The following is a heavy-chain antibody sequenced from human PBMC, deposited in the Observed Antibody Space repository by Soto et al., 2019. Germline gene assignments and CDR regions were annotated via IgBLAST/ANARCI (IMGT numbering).Heavy chain of an antibody. V-gene: IGHV3-30*18. CDR2: ISYDGSNK. Sequence: PGGSLRLSCAASGFTFSSYGMHWVRQAPGKGLEWVAVISYDGSNKYYADSVKGRFTISRDNSKNTLYLQMNSLRAEDTAVYYCAKDWLDYWGQGTLVTVSS. CDR3: AKDWLDY. J-gene: IGHJ4*02. CDR1: GFTFSSYG.